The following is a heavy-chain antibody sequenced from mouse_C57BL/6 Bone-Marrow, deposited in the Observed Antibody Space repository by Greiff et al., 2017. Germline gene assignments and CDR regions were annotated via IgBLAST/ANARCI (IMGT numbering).Heavy chain of an antibody. V-gene: IGHV1-50*01. CDR3: ARMGWSFDN. Sequence: QVQLQQPGAELVKPGASVKLSCKASGYTFTSYWMQWVKQRPGQGLEWIGEIDPSDSDTNYNQKFKGKATLTADTSSSTAYMQLSSLTSEDSAVYYCARMGWSFDNWGQGTTLTVSS. CDR2: IDPSDSDT. J-gene: IGHJ2*01. CDR1: GYTFTSYW. D-gene: IGHD2-3*01.